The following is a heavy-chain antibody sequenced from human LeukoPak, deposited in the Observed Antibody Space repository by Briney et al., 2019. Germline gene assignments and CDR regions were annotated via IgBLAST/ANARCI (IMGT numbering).Heavy chain of an antibody. V-gene: IGHV4-61*01. CDR1: GGSVSSGSYY. Sequence: SETLSLTCTVSGGSVSSGSYYWSWIRQPPGKGLEWIGYIYYSRSTNYNPSLKSRVTISVDTSKNQFSLKLSSVIAADTAVYYCARDRIAVAGLDYWGQGTLVTVSS. CDR2: IYYSRST. J-gene: IGHJ4*02. D-gene: IGHD6-19*01. CDR3: ARDRIAVAGLDY.